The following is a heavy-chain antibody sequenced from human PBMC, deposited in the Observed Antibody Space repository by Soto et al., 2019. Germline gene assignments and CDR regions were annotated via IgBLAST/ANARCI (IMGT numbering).Heavy chain of an antibody. D-gene: IGHD6-13*01. CDR2: ISSSSSTI. CDR1: GFTFSSYS. Sequence: LRLSCAASGFTFSSYSMNWVRQAPGKGLEWVSYISSSSSTIYYADSVKGRFTISRDNAKNSLYLQMNSLRAEDTAVYYCASLGIAAAGTVDAFDIWGQGTMVTVSS. CDR3: ASLGIAAAGTVDAFDI. V-gene: IGHV3-48*01. J-gene: IGHJ3*02.